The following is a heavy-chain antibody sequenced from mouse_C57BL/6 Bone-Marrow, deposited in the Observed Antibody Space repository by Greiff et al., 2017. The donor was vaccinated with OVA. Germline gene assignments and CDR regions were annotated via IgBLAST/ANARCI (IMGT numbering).Heavy chain of an antibody. CDR3: ARWDYSSSYDLDY. CDR1: GYAFSSSW. V-gene: IGHV1-82*01. CDR2: IYPGDGDT. D-gene: IGHD1-1*01. J-gene: IGHJ2*01. Sequence: VKLMESGPELVKPGASVKISCKASGYAFSSSWMNWVKQRPGKGLEWIGRIYPGDGDTNYNGKFKGKATLTADKSSSTAYMQLSSLTSEDSAVYFCARWDYSSSYDLDYWGQGTTLTVSS.